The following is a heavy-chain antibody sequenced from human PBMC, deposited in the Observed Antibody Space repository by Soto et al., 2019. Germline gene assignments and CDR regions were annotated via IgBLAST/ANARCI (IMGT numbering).Heavy chain of an antibody. CDR3: ARDAPPDDY. CDR1: GFTFSSYS. J-gene: IGHJ4*02. V-gene: IGHV3-48*01. CDR2: ISSSSSII. Sequence: GGSLRLSCAASGFTFSSYSMNWVRQAPGKGLEWVSYISSSSSIIYYADSVKGRFTISRDNAKNSLYLQMNSLRAEDTAVYYCARDAPPDDYWGQGTLVTVSS.